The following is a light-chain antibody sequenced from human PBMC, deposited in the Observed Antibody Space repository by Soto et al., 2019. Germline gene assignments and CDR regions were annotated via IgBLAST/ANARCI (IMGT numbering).Light chain of an antibody. CDR3: QKYVDAPKT. CDR1: QGISNY. J-gene: IGKJ2*01. V-gene: IGKV1-27*01. Sequence: DIQMTQSPSSLSASVGDRVTITCRASQGISNYLAWYQQKPGKVPKLLIYAASTLQSGVPSRFIGSGSGTDLTLTISSLQPEDAATYYCQKYVDAPKTFGQGTKLEIK. CDR2: AAS.